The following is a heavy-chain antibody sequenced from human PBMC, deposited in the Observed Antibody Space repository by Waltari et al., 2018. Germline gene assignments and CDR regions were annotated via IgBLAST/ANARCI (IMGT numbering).Heavy chain of an antibody. D-gene: IGHD3-10*01. J-gene: IGHJ2*01. CDR1: GGSFTSGYS. CDR3: ARVSLRRGFGPYWYFDL. V-gene: IGHV4-34*01. CDR2: ITDSGST. Sequence: QVQLQQWGAGLLKPSETLSLTCAVYGGSFTSGYSWSWIRQPPGKGLEWIGEITDSGSTNCIPALKSRVTMSVDTYKNQFSLELNSVTAADTAVYYCARVSLRRGFGPYWYFDLWGRGTLVTVSS.